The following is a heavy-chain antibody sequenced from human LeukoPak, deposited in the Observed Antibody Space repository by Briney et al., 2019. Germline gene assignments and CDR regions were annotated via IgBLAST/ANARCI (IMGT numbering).Heavy chain of an antibody. D-gene: IGHD3-22*01. CDR1: GYTFTGYY. Sequence: ASVKVSCKASGYTFTGYYMHWVRRAPGQGLEWMGWINPNTGATDYAQNFQGRVAMTRDTSISTAYMDLSRLRSDDTAVYYCARAAFYYDSSGHSPDFDYWGQGTLVTVSS. V-gene: IGHV1-2*02. CDR3: ARAAFYYDSSGHSPDFDY. CDR2: INPNTGAT. J-gene: IGHJ4*02.